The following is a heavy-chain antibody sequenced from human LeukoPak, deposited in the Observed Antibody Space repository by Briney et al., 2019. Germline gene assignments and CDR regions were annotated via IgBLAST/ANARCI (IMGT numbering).Heavy chain of an antibody. CDR2: ISGSGDTT. CDR3: AKAVDTAYLHDY. CDR1: GFTFSSYA. V-gene: IGHV3-23*01. Sequence: GGSLRLSCAASGFTFSSYAMTWVRQAPGKGLEWVSVISGSGDTTYYADSVKGRFTISRDNSKNTLYLQMNSLRAEDTAVYYCAKAVDTAYLHDYWGQGTLVTVSS. D-gene: IGHD5-18*01. J-gene: IGHJ4*02.